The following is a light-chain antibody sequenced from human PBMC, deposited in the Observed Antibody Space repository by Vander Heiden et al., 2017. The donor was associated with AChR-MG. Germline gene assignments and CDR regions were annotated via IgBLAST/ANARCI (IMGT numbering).Light chain of an antibody. V-gene: IGKV3-20*01. Sequence: EIVLTQSPRTLSLSPGERATLSCRASQSVSSSYLAWYQQKPGQAPRLRIYGASSRATGIPDRFSGSGSGTDFTLTISRLEPEDFAVYYCQQYGSSPWTFGQGTKVEIK. CDR3: QQYGSSPWT. CDR1: QSVSSSY. CDR2: GAS. J-gene: IGKJ1*01.